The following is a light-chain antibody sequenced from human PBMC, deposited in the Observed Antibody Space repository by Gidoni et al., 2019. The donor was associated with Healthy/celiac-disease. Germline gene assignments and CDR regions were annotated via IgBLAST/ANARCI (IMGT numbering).Light chain of an antibody. V-gene: IGKV3-11*01. CDR1: QSVSSY. Sequence: ELVLTQSPATLSLSPGERATISCRASQSVSSYLAWYQQKPGQAPRLLIYDASNRATGIPARFSGSGSGTDFTLTISSLEPEDFAVYYCQQRSNWPTFGQGTRLEIK. J-gene: IGKJ5*01. CDR3: QQRSNWPT. CDR2: DAS.